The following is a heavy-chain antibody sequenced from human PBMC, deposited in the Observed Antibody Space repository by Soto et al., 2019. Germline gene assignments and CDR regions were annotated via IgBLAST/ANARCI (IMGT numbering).Heavy chain of an antibody. Sequence: SETLSLTCAVSGGSISSGGYSWSWIRQPPGKGLEWIGYIYHSGSTYCNPSLKSRVTISVDRSKNQFSLKLSSVTAADTAVYYCAREDYFDSSGFPIWGQGTLVTVSS. CDR2: IYHSGST. CDR3: AREDYFDSSGFPI. J-gene: IGHJ4*02. D-gene: IGHD3-22*01. CDR1: GGSISSGGYS. V-gene: IGHV4-30-2*01.